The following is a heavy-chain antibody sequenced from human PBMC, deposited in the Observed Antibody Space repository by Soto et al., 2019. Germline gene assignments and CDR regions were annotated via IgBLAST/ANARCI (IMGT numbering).Heavy chain of an antibody. CDR1: GFTFSSYG. V-gene: IGHV3-30*18. D-gene: IGHD3-22*01. CDR3: AKTGPYDSSGYFYYFDY. J-gene: IGHJ4*02. CDR2: ISYDGSNK. Sequence: PGGSLRLSCAASGFTFSSYGMHWVRQAPGKGLEWVAVISYDGSNKYYADSVKGRFTISRDNSKNTLYLQMNSLRAEDTAVYYCAKTGPYDSSGYFYYFDYWGQGTLVTVSS.